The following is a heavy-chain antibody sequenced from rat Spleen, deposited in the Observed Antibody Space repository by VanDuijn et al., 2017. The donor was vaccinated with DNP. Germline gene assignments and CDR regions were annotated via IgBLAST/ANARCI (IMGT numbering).Heavy chain of an antibody. J-gene: IGHJ2*01. D-gene: IGHD1-2*01. Sequence: QVQLKESGPGLVQPSQTLSLTCTVSGFSLTTNSVHWVRQPPGKGLEWVGAMWSGGSTDYNSTLKSRLSISRDTSKSQVFLKMNSLQTEDTAIYFCARWHLYRSYFDYWGQGVMVTVSS. CDR3: ARWHLYRSYFDY. CDR1: GFSLTTNS. V-gene: IGHV2-1*01. CDR2: MWSGGST.